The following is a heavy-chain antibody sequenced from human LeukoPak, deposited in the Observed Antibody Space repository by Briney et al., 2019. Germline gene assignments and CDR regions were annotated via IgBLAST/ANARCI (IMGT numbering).Heavy chain of an antibody. Sequence: PGGSLRLPFVASEFIFSNYWMSWVRQAPGKGLEWVANIKQDESDKEYVDSVKGRFTISRDNAKNSLYLQMNSLRAEDTAVYYCSRDPYSSGGYGAFDMWGQGTMVTVSS. CDR3: SRDPYSSGGYGAFDM. D-gene: IGHD2-15*01. J-gene: IGHJ3*02. CDR1: EFIFSNYW. V-gene: IGHV3-7*01. CDR2: IKQDESDK.